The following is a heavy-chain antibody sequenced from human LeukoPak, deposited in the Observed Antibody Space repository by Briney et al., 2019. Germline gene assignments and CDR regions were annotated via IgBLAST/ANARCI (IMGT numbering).Heavy chain of an antibody. J-gene: IGHJ6*02. CDR3: ARQSDGGSYYYYYGMDV. Sequence: ASLKVSCKASGYTFTSYGISWVRQAPGQGLEWMGWISAYNGNTNYAKKLQGRVTMTTDTSTSTAYMELRSLRSDDTAVYYCARQSDGGSYYYYYGMDVWGQGTTVTVSS. CDR2: ISAYNGNT. CDR1: GYTFTSYG. V-gene: IGHV1-18*01. D-gene: IGHD1-26*01.